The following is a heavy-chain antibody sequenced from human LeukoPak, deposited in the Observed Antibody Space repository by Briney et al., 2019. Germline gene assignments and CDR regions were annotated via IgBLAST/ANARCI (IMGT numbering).Heavy chain of an antibody. V-gene: IGHV7-4-1*02. Sequence: GASVKVSCKTSGYTFTSYAMNWVRQAPGQGLEFMGWINTGTGNPTYAQGFTGRFVFSLDTSVSTAYLQISTLKPEDTAVYYCASFGAHSFDYWGQGTLVIVSS. CDR1: GYTFTSYA. CDR3: ASFGAHSFDY. J-gene: IGHJ4*02. CDR2: INTGTGNP. D-gene: IGHD3-10*01.